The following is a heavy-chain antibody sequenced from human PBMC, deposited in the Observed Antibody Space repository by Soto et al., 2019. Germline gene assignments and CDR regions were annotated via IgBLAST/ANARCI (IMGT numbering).Heavy chain of an antibody. CDR1: GYIFTSYG. J-gene: IGHJ3*02. CDR3: AREYSYDSNDAYPLNYAFDI. Sequence: QVQLVQSGAEVKNPGASVKVSCKASGYIFTSYGISWVRQAPGQGLEWMGWSSVHSGDTKYAQMFKGRVTMTTDTSTSTAYMEMRSLRSEDTALYYCAREYSYDSNDAYPLNYAFDIWGQGTMVTVSS. D-gene: IGHD3-16*01. CDR2: SSVHSGDT. V-gene: IGHV1-18*01.